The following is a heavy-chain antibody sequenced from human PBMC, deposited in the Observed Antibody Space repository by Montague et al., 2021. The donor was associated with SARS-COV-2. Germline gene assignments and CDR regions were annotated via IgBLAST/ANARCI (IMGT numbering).Heavy chain of an antibody. CDR2: IYYTGNT. V-gene: IGHV4-59*01. Sequence: SETLSLTCTVSGGSISPYYWTWIRQPPGKGLVWIGYIYYTGNTKYKPSLKSRVTISVDTSKNQFSLNLKSVTAAATAVYYCARDRGRYFDSGSYNWLDSWGQGTLVTVSS. CDR1: GGSISPYY. D-gene: IGHD3-10*01. J-gene: IGHJ5*01. CDR3: ARDRGRYFDSGSYNWLDS.